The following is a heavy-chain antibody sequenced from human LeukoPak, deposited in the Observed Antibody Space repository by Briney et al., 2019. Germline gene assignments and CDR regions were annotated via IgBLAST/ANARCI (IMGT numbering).Heavy chain of an antibody. CDR3: AKDLSSYGDYPENFDY. CDR2: ISYDGSNK. CDR1: GFTFSSYG. D-gene: IGHD4-17*01. J-gene: IGHJ4*02. V-gene: IGHV3-30*18. Sequence: PGRSLRLSCAASGFTFSSYGMHWVRQAPGKGLEWVAVISYDGSNKYYADSVKGRFTISRDNSENALYLQMNSLRAEDTAVYYCAKDLSSYGDYPENFDYWGQGTLVTVSS.